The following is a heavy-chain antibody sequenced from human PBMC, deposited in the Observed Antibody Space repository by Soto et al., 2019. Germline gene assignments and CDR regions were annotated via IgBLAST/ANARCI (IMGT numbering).Heavy chain of an antibody. J-gene: IGHJ6*02. CDR3: ARDLGITGTTPYYYGMDV. D-gene: IGHD1-20*01. CDR2: INPNSGGT. CDR1: GYTFTSYA. Sequence: ASVKVSCKASGYTFTSYAMHWVRQAPGQRLEWMGWINPNSGGTNYAQKFQGWVTMTRDTSISTAYMELSRLRSDDTAVYYCARDLGITGTTPYYYGMDVWGQGTTVTVSS. V-gene: IGHV1-2*04.